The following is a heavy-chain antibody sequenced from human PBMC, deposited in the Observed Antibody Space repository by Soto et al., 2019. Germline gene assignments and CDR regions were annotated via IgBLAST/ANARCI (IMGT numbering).Heavy chain of an antibody. J-gene: IGHJ4*02. Sequence: ASVKDPCKASGYNIISLGISRIRQAPGQGLEWMEWISAYNGNTNYAQKLQGRVTMTTDTSTSTAYMELRSLRSDDTAVYYCACGHFTIVGVVTTFYYWGQGTLVTVSS. CDR1: GYNIISLG. CDR3: ACGHFTIVGVVTTFYY. CDR2: ISAYNGNT. V-gene: IGHV1-18*04. D-gene: IGHD3-3*01.